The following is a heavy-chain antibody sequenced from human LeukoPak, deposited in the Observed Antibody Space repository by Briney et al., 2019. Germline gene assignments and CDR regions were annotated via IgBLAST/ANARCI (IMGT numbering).Heavy chain of an antibody. Sequence: ASVKVSCRASGYTFTGYYMHWVRQAPGQGLEWMGWINPNSGGTNYAQKFQGRVTMTRDTSISTAYMELSRLRSDDTAVYYCARAPDDFWSGYSPNWFDPWGQGTLVTVSS. CDR2: INPNSGGT. J-gene: IGHJ5*02. D-gene: IGHD3-3*01. CDR3: ARAPDDFWSGYSPNWFDP. CDR1: GYTFTGYY. V-gene: IGHV1-2*02.